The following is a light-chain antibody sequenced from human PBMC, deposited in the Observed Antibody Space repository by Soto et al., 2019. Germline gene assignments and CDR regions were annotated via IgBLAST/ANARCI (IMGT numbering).Light chain of an antibody. CDR2: DAS. CDR1: QSISSW. CDR3: QQYETFSGT. V-gene: IGKV1-5*01. J-gene: IGKJ1*01. Sequence: DIQMPQSPSTLSASVGDRFTITCRASQSISSWLAWYQQKPGEAPKLLIYDASALPRGVPSRFSGSGSGTKFTLTIASLQPDDFATYYCQQYETFSGTFGPGSKVDI.